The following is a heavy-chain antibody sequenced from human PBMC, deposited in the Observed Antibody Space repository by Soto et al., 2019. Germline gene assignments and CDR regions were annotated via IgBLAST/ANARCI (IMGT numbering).Heavy chain of an antibody. CDR1: GGSFSGYY. CDR2: INHSGST. Sequence: SETLSLTCAVYGGSFSGYYWSWIRQPPGKGLEWIGEINHSGSTNYNPSLKSRVTISVDTSKNQFSLKLSSVTAADTAVYYCASGGYQLLYYYYYGMDVWGQGPRSPSP. D-gene: IGHD2-2*01. CDR3: ASGGYQLLYYYYYGMDV. V-gene: IGHV4-34*01. J-gene: IGHJ6*02.